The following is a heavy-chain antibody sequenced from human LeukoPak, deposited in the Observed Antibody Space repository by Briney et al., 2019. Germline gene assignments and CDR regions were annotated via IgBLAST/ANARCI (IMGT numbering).Heavy chain of an antibody. J-gene: IGHJ4*02. V-gene: IGHV3-7*03. D-gene: IGHD2-2*01. CDR1: GFTFSNYA. Sequence: GGSLRLSCAASGFTFSNYAMSWVRQAPGKGLEWVANIKQDGSEKYYVDSVRGRFTISRDNAKNSLYLQMNSLRAEDTAVYYCARVVGDVYFDYWGQGTLVTVSS. CDR3: ARVVGDVYFDY. CDR2: IKQDGSEK.